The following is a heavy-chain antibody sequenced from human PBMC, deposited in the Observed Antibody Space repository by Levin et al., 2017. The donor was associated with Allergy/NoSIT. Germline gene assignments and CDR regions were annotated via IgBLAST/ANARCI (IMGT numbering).Heavy chain of an antibody. D-gene: IGHD3-3*01. CDR1: GGSISSYY. CDR3: ARNIYYDFWSGPNWFDP. J-gene: IGHJ5*02. V-gene: IGHV4-4*07. CDR2: IYTSGST. Sequence: GSLRLSCTVSGGSISSYYWSWIRQPAGKGLEWIGRIYTSGSTNYNPSLKSRVTMSVDTSKNQFSLKLSSVTAADTAVYYCARNIYYDFWSGPNWFDPWGQGTLVTVSS.